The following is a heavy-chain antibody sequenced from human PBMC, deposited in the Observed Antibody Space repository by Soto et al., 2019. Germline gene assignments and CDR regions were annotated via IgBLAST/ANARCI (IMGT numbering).Heavy chain of an antibody. CDR3: AKIEWELLYFDH. V-gene: IGHV3-48*01. CDR2: ISSSSSTI. D-gene: IGHD1-26*01. J-gene: IGHJ4*02. Sequence: EVQLVESGGGLVQPGGSLRLSCAASGFTFSSYSMNWVRQAPGKGLEWVSYISSSSSTIYYADSVKGRFTISRDNAKNSRYLPMHRLRAEDTAVYYWAKIEWELLYFDHWGPGTPVTVSS. CDR1: GFTFSSYS.